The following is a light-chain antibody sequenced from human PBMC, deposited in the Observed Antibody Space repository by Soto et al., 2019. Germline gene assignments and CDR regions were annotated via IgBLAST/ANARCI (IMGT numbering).Light chain of an antibody. CDR1: QSVSSN. Sequence: EIVMTQSPATLSVSPGERATRSCRASQSVSSNLAWYQQKPGQAPRLLIYGASTRATGNPARFSGSGSGTEFTLTISSLQSGDFAVYYCQQYNNWPFTFGPGTKVDI. CDR2: GAS. J-gene: IGKJ3*01. V-gene: IGKV3-15*01. CDR3: QQYNNWPFT.